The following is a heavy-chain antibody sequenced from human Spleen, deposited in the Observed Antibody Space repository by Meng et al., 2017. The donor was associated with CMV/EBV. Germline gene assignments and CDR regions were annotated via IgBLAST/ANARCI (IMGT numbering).Heavy chain of an antibody. D-gene: IGHD3-3*01. CDR3: ATYDFGGGDWFDP. CDR1: GYTFTGYY. J-gene: IGHJ5*02. V-gene: IGHV1-2*06. Sequence: QVQLVQSGAEVKKPGASVKVSCKASGYTFTGYYMHWVRQAPGQGLEWMGRINPNSGDTNYAQKYHGRVTMTTDKSTITVYMELRSLRSDDTAVYYCATYDFGGGDWFDPWGQGTLVTVSS. CDR2: INPNSGDT.